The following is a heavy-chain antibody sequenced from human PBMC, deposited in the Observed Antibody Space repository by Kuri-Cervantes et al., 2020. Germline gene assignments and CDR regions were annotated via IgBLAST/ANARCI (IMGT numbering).Heavy chain of an antibody. Sequence: GESLKISCAASGFTFSSYGMHWVRQAPGKGLEWVAVIWYDGSNKYYADSVKGRFTISRDNAKNSLYLQMNSLRAEDTAAYYCARDPYNNGGYGAFDMWGQGTVVTVSS. CDR1: GFTFSSYG. D-gene: IGHD3-22*01. J-gene: IGHJ3*02. CDR2: IWYDGSNK. V-gene: IGHV3-33*01. CDR3: ARDPYNNGGYGAFDM.